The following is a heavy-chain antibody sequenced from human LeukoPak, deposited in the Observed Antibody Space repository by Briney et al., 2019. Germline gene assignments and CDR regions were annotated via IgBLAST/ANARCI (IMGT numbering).Heavy chain of an antibody. D-gene: IGHD6-19*01. Sequence: GGSLRLSCAASGFTFSIYTMNWVRQAPGKGLEWVSIINYNGDNKYYADSVQGRFTISRDNSKNTVYLQMNSLRAEDTAIYYCAKDGHCPGALCPTQIAVAGYNDNWGQGTLVTVSS. V-gene: IGHV3-23*01. CDR1: GFTFSIYT. CDR2: INYNGDNK. J-gene: IGHJ4*02. CDR3: AKDGHCPGALCPTQIAVAGYNDN.